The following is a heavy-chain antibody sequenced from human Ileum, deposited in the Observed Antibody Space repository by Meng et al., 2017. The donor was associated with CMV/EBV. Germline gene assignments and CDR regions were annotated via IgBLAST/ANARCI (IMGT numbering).Heavy chain of an antibody. J-gene: IGHJ6*02. D-gene: IGHD2-2*01. Sequence: SETLSLTCAVSGGSISSSNWWSWVRQPPGKGLEWIGSIYYSGSTYYNPSLKSRVTISVDTSKNQFSLKLSSVTAADTAVYYCARRFPPYSSTSPYGMDVWGQGTTVTVSS. CDR2: IYYSGST. CDR3: ARRFPPYSSTSPYGMDV. CDR1: GGSISSSNW. V-gene: IGHV4-39*01.